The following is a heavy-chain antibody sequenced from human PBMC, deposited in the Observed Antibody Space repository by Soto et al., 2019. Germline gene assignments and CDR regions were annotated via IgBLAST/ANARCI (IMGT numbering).Heavy chain of an antibody. J-gene: IGHJ4*02. Sequence: EVQLVESGGGLVQPGGSVRLSCAASGFTFSSYGMHWVRQAPGKGLEYVSAITGNGGSTYYANSVKGRFTISRDNSKNTLYLQMGSLRADDMAVYYCARARKDDYGDPGDFDYWGQGTLVTVSS. CDR3: ARARKDDYGDPGDFDY. CDR1: GFTFSSYG. D-gene: IGHD4-17*01. CDR2: ITGNGGST. V-gene: IGHV3-64*01.